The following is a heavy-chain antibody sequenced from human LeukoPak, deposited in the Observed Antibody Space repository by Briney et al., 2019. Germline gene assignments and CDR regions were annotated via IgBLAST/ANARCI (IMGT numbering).Heavy chain of an antibody. CDR2: ISGSGGST. CDR3: AKGGIVATIFALFDY. Sequence: GGSLRLSCAASGFTFSSYAMSWVRQAPGKGLEWASAISGSGGSTYYADSVKGRFTISRDNSKNTLYLQMNSLRAEDTAVYYCAKGGIVATIFALFDYWGQGTLVTVSS. V-gene: IGHV3-23*01. CDR1: GFTFSSYA. D-gene: IGHD5-12*01. J-gene: IGHJ4*02.